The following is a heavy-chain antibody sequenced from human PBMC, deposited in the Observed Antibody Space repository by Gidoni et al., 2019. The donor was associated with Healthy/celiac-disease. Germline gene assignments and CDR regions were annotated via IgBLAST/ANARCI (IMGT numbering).Heavy chain of an antibody. Sequence: QVQLVQSGAEVKKPGASVKVSCKASGYTFTSYYMHWVRQAPGQGREWMGIIKPRGGRTSYEQKVQGRGTMTRDTSTSTFYMELSSLRSEDTAVYYCARGYYYDSSGYHDAFDIWGQGTMVTVSS. CDR3: ARGYYYDSSGYHDAFDI. V-gene: IGHV1-46*01. CDR2: IKPRGGRT. J-gene: IGHJ3*02. D-gene: IGHD3-22*01. CDR1: GYTFTSYY.